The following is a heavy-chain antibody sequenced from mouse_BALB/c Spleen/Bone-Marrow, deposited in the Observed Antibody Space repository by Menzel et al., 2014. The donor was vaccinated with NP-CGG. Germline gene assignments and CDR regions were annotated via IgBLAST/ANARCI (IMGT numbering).Heavy chain of an antibody. CDR1: GYTLTSYW. CDR3: GRAKRYGGMDY. CDR2: IYPGDGDT. V-gene: IGHV1-87*01. D-gene: IGHD2-14*01. Sequence: LQESGAELARPGASVKLSCKASGYTLTSYWMQWVKQRPGQGLEWIGAIYPGDGDTRFTQKFKGKATLTADKSSSTAFMQLSSLASEDSAVYYCGRAKRYGGMDYWGQGTSVTVSS. J-gene: IGHJ4*01.